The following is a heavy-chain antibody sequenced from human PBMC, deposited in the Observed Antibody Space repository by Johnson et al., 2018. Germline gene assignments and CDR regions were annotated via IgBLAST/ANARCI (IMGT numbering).Heavy chain of an antibody. CDR1: GFTFSSYW. J-gene: IGHJ3*02. CDR3: AREVLRLTGALDI. D-gene: IGHD2-8*01. V-gene: IGHV3-7*01. CDR2: IKQDGSEK. Sequence: VQLVQSGGGLVQPGGSLRLSCAASGFTFSSYWLSWVRQAPGKGLEWVANIKQDGSEKYSVDSVRGRFTISRDNAKKSLYLQMSSLRAEDTAVYYCAREVLRLTGALDIWGQGTMVTVSS.